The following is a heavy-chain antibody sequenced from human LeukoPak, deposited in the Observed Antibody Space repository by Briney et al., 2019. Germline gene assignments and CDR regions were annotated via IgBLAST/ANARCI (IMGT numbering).Heavy chain of an antibody. V-gene: IGHV3-23*01. CDR1: GFTFSSYA. CDR3: AKPHQNIVVVPAAFFYGMDV. J-gene: IGHJ6*02. D-gene: IGHD2-2*01. CDR2: ISGSGGST. Sequence: PGGSLRLPCAASGFTFSSYAMSWVRQAPGKGLERVSAISGSGGSTYYADSVKGRFTISRDNSKNTLYLQMNSLRAEDTAVYYCAKPHQNIVVVPAAFFYGMDVWGQGTTVTVSS.